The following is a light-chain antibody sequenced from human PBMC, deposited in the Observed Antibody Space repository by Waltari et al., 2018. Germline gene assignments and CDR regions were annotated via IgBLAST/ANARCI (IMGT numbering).Light chain of an antibody. CDR3: GSYTSSDTWI. CDR1: SAVFGGYDY. CDR2: DVS. V-gene: IGLV2-14*03. Sequence: QSALTQPASVSGSPGQSITISCPGTSAVFGGYDYVSWYQHHPGKAPKLIIYDVSDRPSGVSNRFSGSRSANTASLAISGLQAEDEAHYYCGSYTSSDTWIFGGGTKLTVL. J-gene: IGLJ2*01.